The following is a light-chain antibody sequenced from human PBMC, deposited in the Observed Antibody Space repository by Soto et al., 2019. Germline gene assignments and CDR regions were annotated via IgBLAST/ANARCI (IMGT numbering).Light chain of an antibody. CDR1: QSCRNS. J-gene: IGKJ1*01. Sequence: DLQITQSPSTLSASVGDRVTSTCRASQSCRNSLAWYQQKAGKAPTLLIYDASTLQSGVPSRFSGSGSGTEFSLTISSLQPEDFATYYCLCYITYPWTFGQGTKVDIK. CDR3: LCYITYPWT. V-gene: IGKV1-5*01. CDR2: DAS.